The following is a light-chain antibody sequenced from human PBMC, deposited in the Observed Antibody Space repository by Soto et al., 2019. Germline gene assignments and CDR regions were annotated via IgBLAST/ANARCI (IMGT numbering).Light chain of an antibody. CDR3: VQALQPHPT. Sequence: EIVMTQSPLSLSVTPGEPASISCRSSQSLLHSNGYDCLDWYLQKPGQSPQLLIHMGSSRAPGVPDRFSGSGSGTDFTLKISRVEADDVGVYYCVQALQPHPTFGGGTKVEIK. J-gene: IGKJ4*01. CDR1: QSLLHSNGYDC. V-gene: IGKV2-28*01. CDR2: MGS.